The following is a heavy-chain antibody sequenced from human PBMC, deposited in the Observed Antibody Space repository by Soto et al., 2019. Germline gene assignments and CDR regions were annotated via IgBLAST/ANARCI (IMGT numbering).Heavy chain of an antibody. CDR1: GGSISSGGYS. CDR3: AGYYDSSGYYSNY. D-gene: IGHD3-22*01. V-gene: IGHV4-30-2*01. CDR2: IYHSGST. Sequence: SETLSLTCAVSGGSISSGGYSWSWIRQPPGKGLEWIGYIYHSGSTYYNPSLKSRVTISVDRSKNRFSLKLSSVTAADTAVYYCAGYYDSSGYYSNYWGQGTLVTVSS. J-gene: IGHJ4*02.